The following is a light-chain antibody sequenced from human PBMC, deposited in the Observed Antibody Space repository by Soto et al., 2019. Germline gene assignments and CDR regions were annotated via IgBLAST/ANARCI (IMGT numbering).Light chain of an antibody. CDR3: QQFGSSRLS. CDR2: GAS. J-gene: IGKJ4*01. V-gene: IGKV3-20*01. CDR1: QSVSSNF. Sequence: EIVMTQSPATLSVSPGERVTLSCRASQSVSSNFLAWYQQKPGQAPRLLIYGASNRATGIPDRFSGSVSGTDFTLTISRLEPEDFAVYYCQQFGSSRLSFGGGTKVDIK.